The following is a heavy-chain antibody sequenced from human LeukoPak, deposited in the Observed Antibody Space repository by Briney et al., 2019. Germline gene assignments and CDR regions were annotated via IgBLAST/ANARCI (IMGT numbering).Heavy chain of an antibody. CDR1: GFTFGDYA. Sequence: GGSLRLSCTASGFTFGDYAMSWFRQAPGKGLEWVGFIRSKAYGGTTEYSASVKGRFTISRDDSKSIAYLQMNSLKTEDTAVYYCTTATYYYDSSGYKYYYYYMDVWGKGTTVTVSS. CDR2: IRSKAYGGTT. J-gene: IGHJ6*03. CDR3: TTATYYYDSSGYKYYYYYMDV. V-gene: IGHV3-49*03. D-gene: IGHD3-22*01.